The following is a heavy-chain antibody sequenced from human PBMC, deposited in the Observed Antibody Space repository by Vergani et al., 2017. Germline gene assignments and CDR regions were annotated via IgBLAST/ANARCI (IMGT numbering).Heavy chain of an antibody. V-gene: IGHV1-18*01. D-gene: IGHD3-10*01. CDR1: GYTFTSYG. J-gene: IGHJ6*02. Sequence: QVQLVQSGAEVKKPGASVKVSCKASGYTFTSYGISWVRQAPGQGLEWMGWISAYNGNTNYAQRFQDRVTMTTDTSTSKAYLEVRSLKSDDTAVYYCAREVSGRVRGGGGPGVTYYSSYYGLDVWGQGTTVTVSS. CDR2: ISAYNGNT. CDR3: AREVSGRVRGGGGPGVTYYSSYYGLDV.